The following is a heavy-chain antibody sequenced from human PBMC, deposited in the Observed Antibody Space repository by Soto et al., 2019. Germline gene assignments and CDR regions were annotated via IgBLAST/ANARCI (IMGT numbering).Heavy chain of an antibody. CDR2: INPNSGGT. CDR1: GYTFTGYY. Sequence: QVQLVQSGAEVKKPGASVKVSCKASGYTFTGYYMHWVRQAPGQGLEWMGWINPNSGGTNYAQKFQGWVTMTRDTSISTAHMELSRLRSDDTAVYYCARGDGKFPYDYYSMDGWGKGTTVTVSS. CDR3: ARGDGKFPYDYYSMDG. J-gene: IGHJ6*03. V-gene: IGHV1-2*04. D-gene: IGHD1-26*01.